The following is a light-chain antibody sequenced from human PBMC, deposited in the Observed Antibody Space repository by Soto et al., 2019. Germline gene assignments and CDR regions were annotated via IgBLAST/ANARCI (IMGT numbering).Light chain of an antibody. CDR3: EQANSFPPT. V-gene: IGKV1-12*01. CDR1: QGVGTW. J-gene: IGKJ1*01. CDR2: AAS. Sequence: DVQMTQSPSSVSASVGDRVTISCRASQGVGTWLGWYQQKPGKAPKLLISAASSLQPGVPSRFSGSGSGTDFTLTISSLQPEDFANYYCEQANSFPPTFGQGTKVEIK.